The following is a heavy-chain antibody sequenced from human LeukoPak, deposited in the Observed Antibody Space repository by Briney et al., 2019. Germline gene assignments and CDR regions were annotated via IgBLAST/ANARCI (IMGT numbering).Heavy chain of an antibody. V-gene: IGHV4-39*01. CDR1: GGPISSSSHY. D-gene: IGHD2-2*01. CDR3: ATGEGYCDSTSCHLFYYYYVDV. Sequence: PSETLSLTCAVSGGPISSSSHYWGWIRQPPGKGLEWIGSIYYLGNTYYNPSLKTRVTISVDTSQNQFSLNLNSVTAADTAVYYCATGEGYCDSTSCHLFYYYYVDVWGKGTTVTISS. CDR2: IYYLGNT. J-gene: IGHJ6*03.